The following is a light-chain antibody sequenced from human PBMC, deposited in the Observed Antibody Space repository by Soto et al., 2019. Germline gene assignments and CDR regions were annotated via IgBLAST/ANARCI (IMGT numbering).Light chain of an antibody. J-gene: IGKJ2*01. CDR3: HHYASSLPAT. V-gene: IGKV3-20*01. Sequence: VLTQSPGTPPLPPPPPRTLSCRASQSISSNFVAWYQQKPGQAPTLLIFSASKRATGIPDRFSGSASGTASMNQSGSGADFAVTICRLGAEDGAVYDWHHYASSLPATFGEGTKLVTK. CDR2: SAS. CDR1: QSISSNF.